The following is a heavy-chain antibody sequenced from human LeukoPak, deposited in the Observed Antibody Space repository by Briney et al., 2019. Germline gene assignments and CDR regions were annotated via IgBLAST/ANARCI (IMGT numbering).Heavy chain of an antibody. D-gene: IGHD3-22*01. J-gene: IGHJ4*02. Sequence: PGGSLRLSCAASGFTVSSNYMTWVRQAPGKGLEWVSLIHSGGTTSYADSVKDRLTISRDNFKNTLYLQMNSLRAEDTAVYYCARVEGDSSGYDRFDYWGQGTLVTVSS. CDR2: IHSGGTT. CDR3: ARVEGDSSGYDRFDY. CDR1: GFTVSSNY. V-gene: IGHV3-53*01.